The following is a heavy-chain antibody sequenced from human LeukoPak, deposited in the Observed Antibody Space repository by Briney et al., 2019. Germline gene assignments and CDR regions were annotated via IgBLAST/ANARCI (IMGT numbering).Heavy chain of an antibody. J-gene: IGHJ5*01. D-gene: IGHD4-17*01. CDR1: GGSFTSGGYY. CDR3: ARDKVTVTGNWFDS. CDR2: IYYTGST. Sequence: SQTLSLTCTVSGGSFTSGGYYWSWIRQPPGKGLEWMGYIYYTGSTHYNPPLKSRISMSVDTSKRQFSLNLMSVTGADTAIYYCARDKVTVTGNWFDSWGQGTLVAVSS. V-gene: IGHV4-31*03.